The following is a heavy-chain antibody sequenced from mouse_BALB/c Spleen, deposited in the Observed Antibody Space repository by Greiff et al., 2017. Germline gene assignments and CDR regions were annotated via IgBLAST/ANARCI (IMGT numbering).Heavy chain of an antibody. CDR3: ARAGDGYYAMDY. CDR1: GYAFTNYL. J-gene: IGHJ4*01. D-gene: IGHD2-3*01. CDR2: INPGSGGT. V-gene: IGHV1-54*01. Sequence: DQLQQSGAELVRPGTSVKVSCKASGYAFTNYLIEWVKQRPGQGLEWIGVINPGSGGTNYNEKFKGKATLTADKSSSTAYMQLSSLTSDDSAVYFCARAGDGYYAMDYWGQGTSVTVSS.